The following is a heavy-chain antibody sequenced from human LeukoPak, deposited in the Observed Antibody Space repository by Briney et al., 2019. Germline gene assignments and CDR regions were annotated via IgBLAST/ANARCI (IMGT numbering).Heavy chain of an antibody. D-gene: IGHD3-22*01. Sequence: PSETLSLTCTVSGYSISSGHYWGWIRQSPGKGLEWIANIFHSGNTYYNPSLKSRVTLSVDTSKNQVALTLRSVTAADTAVYFCARDRYYYDSSGYYPIPFDYWGQGTLVTVSS. V-gene: IGHV4-38-2*02. CDR3: ARDRYYYDSSGYYPIPFDY. CDR2: IFHSGNT. CDR1: GYSISSGHY. J-gene: IGHJ4*02.